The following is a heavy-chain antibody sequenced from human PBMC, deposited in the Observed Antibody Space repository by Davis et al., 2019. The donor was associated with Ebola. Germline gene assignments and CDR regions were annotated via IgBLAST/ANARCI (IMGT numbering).Heavy chain of an antibody. CDR2: IGGTGGST. CDR1: GLTFSSYA. J-gene: IGHJ4*02. CDR3: AKKRSEWLLWEFDS. V-gene: IGHV3-23*01. D-gene: IGHD3-3*01. Sequence: GGSLRLSCAASGLTFSSYAMSWVRQAPGKGLEWVSVIGGTGGSTYYADSLRGRFTISRDNSKNTLYLQMNSLTAEDTAVYYCAKKRSEWLLWEFDSWGQGTLVTVSS.